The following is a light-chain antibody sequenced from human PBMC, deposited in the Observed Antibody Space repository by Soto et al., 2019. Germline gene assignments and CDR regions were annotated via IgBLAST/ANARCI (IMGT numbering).Light chain of an antibody. J-gene: IGLJ2*01. CDR1: SSDVGGYNY. V-gene: IGLV2-14*01. CDR3: SSYTSSNTPVV. CDR2: EVS. Sequence: QSVLTQPASVSGSPGQSITISCTGTSSDVGGYNYVSWYQQHPGKAPKLMIYEVSNRPSGVSNRFSGSKSGNTASLTISGLQAEDEADYYCSSYTSSNTPVVFGGRTKVTVL.